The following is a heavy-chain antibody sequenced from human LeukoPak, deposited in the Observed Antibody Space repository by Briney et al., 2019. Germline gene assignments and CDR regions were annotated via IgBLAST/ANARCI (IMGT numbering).Heavy chain of an antibody. CDR3: ARSITSSWYGDFQH. CDR2: IYYSGST. J-gene: IGHJ1*01. V-gene: IGHV4-59*01. Sequence: SETLSLTCTVSGDSIDSYYWSWIRQPPGKGLEWIGYIYYSGSTNYNPSLKSRVTISVDTSKNQFSLKLSSVTAADTAVYYCARSITSSWYGDFQHWGQGTLVTVSS. CDR1: GDSIDSYY. D-gene: IGHD6-13*01.